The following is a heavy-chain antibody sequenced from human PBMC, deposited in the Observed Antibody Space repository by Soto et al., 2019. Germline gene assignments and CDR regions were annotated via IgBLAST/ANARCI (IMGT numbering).Heavy chain of an antibody. Sequence: GGALRVSCAGSGFTFSSYEMNWVRQAPGKGLEWVSYISRSGDVIYYADSVKGRFTVSRDNAKNSLYLQMNSLRAEDTAVYYCALDVEGGFCISWFDPWGHVPLVTVPS. V-gene: IGHV3-48*03. J-gene: IGHJ5*02. CDR3: ALDVEGGFCISWFDP. D-gene: IGHD2-15*01. CDR2: ISRSGDVI. CDR1: GFTFSSYE.